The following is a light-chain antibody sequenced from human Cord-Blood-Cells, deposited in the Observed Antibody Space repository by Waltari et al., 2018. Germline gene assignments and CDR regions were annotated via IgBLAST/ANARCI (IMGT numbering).Light chain of an antibody. J-gene: IGKJ1*01. CDR1: QSISSY. CDR2: AAS. V-gene: IGKV1-39*01. Sequence: DIQMTQSPSSLSASVGDRVTITCRASQSISSYLNWYQQKPGKAPKLLIYAASSLQSGVPSRCSGSGSGTDFTLTISSLQPEDFATYYCQQSYSTPGIGTFGQGTKVEIK. CDR3: QQSYSTPGIGT.